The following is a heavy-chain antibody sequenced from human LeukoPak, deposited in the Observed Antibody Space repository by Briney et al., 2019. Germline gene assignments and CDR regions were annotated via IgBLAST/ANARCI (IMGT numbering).Heavy chain of an antibody. J-gene: IGHJ4*02. D-gene: IGHD6-6*01. Sequence: SETLSLTCTVSGGSISSSSYYWGWIRQPPGKGLEWIGSMYYSGSTYYNPSLKSRVTLSVDTSKTQFSLKLSSVTAADTAVYYCARGYSSSSGRPDYWGQGTLVTVSS. V-gene: IGHV4-39*01. CDR1: GGSISSSSYY. CDR2: MYYSGST. CDR3: ARGYSSSSGRPDY.